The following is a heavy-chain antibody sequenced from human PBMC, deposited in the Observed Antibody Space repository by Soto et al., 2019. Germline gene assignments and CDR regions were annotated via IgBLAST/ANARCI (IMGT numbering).Heavy chain of an antibody. CDR3: TTVEIAVAGTLSYYYYGMDV. D-gene: IGHD6-19*01. V-gene: IGHV3-15*01. CDR1: GFTFSNAW. Sequence: LRLSCAASGFTFSNAWMSWVRQAPGKGLEWVGRIKSKTDGGTTDYAAPVKGRFTISRDDSKNTLYLQMNSLKTEDTAVYYCTTVEIAVAGTLSYYYYGMDVWGQGTTVTVSS. CDR2: IKSKTDGGTT. J-gene: IGHJ6*02.